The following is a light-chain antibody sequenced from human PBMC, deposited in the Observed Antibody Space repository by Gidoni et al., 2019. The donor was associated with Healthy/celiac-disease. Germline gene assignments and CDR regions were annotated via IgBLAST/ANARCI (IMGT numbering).Light chain of an antibody. CDR2: LGS. J-gene: IGKJ4*01. CDR3: MQARQTPPT. Sequence: DIVMTQSPLSLPVTPGEPASISCRSSQSLLHSNGYNYLDWYLQKPGQSPQLLIYLGSNRASGVPDRFSGSGSGTDFTLKISRVEAEDVGVYYCMQARQTPPTFGGGTKVEIK. CDR1: QSLLHSNGYNY. V-gene: IGKV2-28*01.